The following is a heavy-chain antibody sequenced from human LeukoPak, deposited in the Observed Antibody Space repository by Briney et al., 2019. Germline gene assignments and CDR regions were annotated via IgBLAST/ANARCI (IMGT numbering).Heavy chain of an antibody. CDR3: AREKGAYYYYGMDV. CDR1: GFTVSSNY. Sequence: GGSLRLSCAVSGFTVSSNYMSWVRQAPGKGLEWVSVIYSGGSTYYADSVKGRFTISRDNSKNTLYLQMNSLRAEVTAVYYCAREKGAYYYYGMDVWGQGTTVTVSS. D-gene: IGHD1-26*01. CDR2: IYSGGST. V-gene: IGHV3-66*01. J-gene: IGHJ6*02.